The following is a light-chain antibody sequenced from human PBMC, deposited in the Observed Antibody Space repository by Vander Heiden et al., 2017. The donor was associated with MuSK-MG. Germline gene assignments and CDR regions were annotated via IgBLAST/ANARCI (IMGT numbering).Light chain of an antibody. CDR1: SSNIGANN. CDR2: RNS. CDR3: AAWDDDLNGVL. V-gene: IGLV1-44*01. J-gene: IGLJ2*01. Sequence: QSVLPQPPSASGTPGPRVTISCSGSSSNIGANNVNWYEQLPGAAPKLLIYRNSLRPSGVPDRFSASKSGTSASLAISGLQSEDDADYYCAAWDDDLNGVLFGGGTKLTVL.